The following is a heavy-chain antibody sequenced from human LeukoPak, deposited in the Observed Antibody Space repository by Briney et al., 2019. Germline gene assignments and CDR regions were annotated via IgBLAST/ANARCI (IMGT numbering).Heavy chain of an antibody. J-gene: IGHJ5*02. D-gene: IGHD6-13*01. CDR2: IYYSGST. CDR3: ARAGIAAAGYRIWFDP. V-gene: IGHV4-59*01. Sequence: PSKTLSLTCTVSGGSISSYYWSWIRQPPGKGLEWIGYIYYSGSTNYNPSLKSRVTISVDTSKNQFSLKLSSVTAADTAVYYCARAGIAAAGYRIWFDPWGQGTLVTVSS. CDR1: GGSISSYY.